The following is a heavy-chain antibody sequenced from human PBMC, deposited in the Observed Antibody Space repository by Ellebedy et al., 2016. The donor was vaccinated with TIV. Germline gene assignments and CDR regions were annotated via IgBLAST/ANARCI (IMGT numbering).Heavy chain of an antibody. D-gene: IGHD2-15*01. CDR2: ISASGI. J-gene: IGHJ2*01. CDR1: GFDFSYHI. V-gene: IGHV3-48*04. CDR3: AKGGGYALGSWYHPDV. Sequence: GGSLGLSXTASGFDFSYHIFNWVRQAPGKGLEWVSHISASGIYYTDSVKGRFTISRDDAKNSLYLQMDSLRTEDTAVYYCAKGGGYALGSWYHPDVWGRGTLLTVSS.